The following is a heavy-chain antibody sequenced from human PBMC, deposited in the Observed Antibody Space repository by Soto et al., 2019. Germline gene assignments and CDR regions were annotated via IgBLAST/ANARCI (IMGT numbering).Heavy chain of an antibody. V-gene: IGHV4-31*03. CDR1: GGSISSGGYY. Sequence: QVQLQESGPGLVKPSQTLSLTCTVSGGSISSGGYYWSWIRQHTGKGLEWIGSLYYSESTYYNPSLKSRVTISGDTSKHQFSLNMSSVTAAHTAVSCSARGVLPGAKGTLVTVSP. J-gene: IGHJ5*02. CDR3: ARGVLP. CDR2: LYYSEST. D-gene: IGHD3-16*01.